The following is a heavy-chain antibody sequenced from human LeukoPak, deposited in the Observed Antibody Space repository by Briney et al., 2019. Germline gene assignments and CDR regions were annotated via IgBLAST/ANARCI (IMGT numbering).Heavy chain of an antibody. D-gene: IGHD4-17*01. CDR2: ISGRT. Sequence: PGGSLRLSCAASGFTFSSYAMSWVRQAPGKGLHWVSAISGRTYYADSVKGRFTISRDNSKNTLYLQMNSLRAEDTAVYYCAKHAVDGDYVFDYWGQGTLVTVSS. V-gene: IGHV3-23*01. CDR1: GFTFSSYA. CDR3: AKHAVDGDYVFDY. J-gene: IGHJ4*02.